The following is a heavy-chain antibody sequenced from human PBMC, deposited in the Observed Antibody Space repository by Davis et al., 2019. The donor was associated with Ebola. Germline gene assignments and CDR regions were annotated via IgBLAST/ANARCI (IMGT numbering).Heavy chain of an antibody. D-gene: IGHD3-10*01. Sequence: PGGSLRLSCAASGFTFSRYWMNWVRQVPGKGLVWVSGITSDGSARSYADSVRGRFTIFRDNAKNTLYLQMNSLRAEDTAVYYCARREAGSIDYWGLGTLVTVSS. CDR1: GFTFSRYW. J-gene: IGHJ4*02. CDR3: ARREAGSIDY. V-gene: IGHV3-74*01. CDR2: ITSDGSAR.